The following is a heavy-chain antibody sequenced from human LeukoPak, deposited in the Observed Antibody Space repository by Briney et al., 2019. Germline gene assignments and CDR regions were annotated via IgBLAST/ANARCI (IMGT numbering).Heavy chain of an antibody. Sequence: ASVKVSCKASGYTFTSYDINWVRQATGQGLEWMGWMNPKSGNTGYEQKFKGRVTMTRGTSTSTAYMELSSLRSEDTAVYYCTTEPPSGWYGDFEYWGQGIPVTVSS. CDR2: MNPKSGNT. D-gene: IGHD6-19*01. J-gene: IGHJ4*02. V-gene: IGHV1-8*01. CDR1: GYTFTSYD. CDR3: TTEPPSGWYGDFEY.